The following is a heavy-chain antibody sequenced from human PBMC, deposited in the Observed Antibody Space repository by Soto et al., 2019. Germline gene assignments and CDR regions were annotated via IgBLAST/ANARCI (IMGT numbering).Heavy chain of an antibody. J-gene: IGHJ4*02. CDR2: IWYDGSNK. V-gene: IGHV3-33*01. D-gene: IGHD2-21*02. CDR1: GFTFSSYG. Sequence: QVQLVESGGGVVQPGRSLRLSCAASGFTFSSYGMHWVRQAPGKGLEWVAVIWYDGSNKYYADSVKGRFTISRDNSKNTLYLHINSLRAEDTAVYYCAREDGGNSGWFDWGPGTLVTVSS. CDR3: AREDGGNSGWFD.